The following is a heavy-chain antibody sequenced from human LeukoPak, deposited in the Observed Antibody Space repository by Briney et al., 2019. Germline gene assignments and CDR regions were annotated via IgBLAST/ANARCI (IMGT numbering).Heavy chain of an antibody. CDR2: IYYSGST. CDR1: GFTFSSYA. Sequence: GSLRLSCAASGFTFSSYAMSWIRQPPGKGLEWIGYIYYSGSTNYNPSLESRVTISVDTSKNQFSLKLSSVTAADTAVYYCARAGDYYDSSGYYIGHFDYWGQGTLVTVSS. V-gene: IGHV4-59*01. CDR3: ARAGDYYDSSGYYIGHFDY. J-gene: IGHJ4*02. D-gene: IGHD3-22*01.